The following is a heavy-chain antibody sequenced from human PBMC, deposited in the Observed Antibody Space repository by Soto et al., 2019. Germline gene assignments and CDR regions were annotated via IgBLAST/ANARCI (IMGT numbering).Heavy chain of an antibody. V-gene: IGHV1-69*13. J-gene: IGHJ5*02. D-gene: IGHD1-26*01. CDR1: GGTFSRYA. Sequence: SVKVSCKASGGTFSRYAISWVRQAPGQGLEWMGGIIPIFGTANYAQKFQGRVTITADESTSTAYIELRRLRFEDTAVYYCARAIVGTTTKGWFDHRGQGTLVTVS. CDR2: IIPIFGTA. CDR3: ARAIVGTTTKGWFDH.